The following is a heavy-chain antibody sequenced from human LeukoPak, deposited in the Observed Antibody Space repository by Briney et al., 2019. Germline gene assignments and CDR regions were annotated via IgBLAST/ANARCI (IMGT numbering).Heavy chain of an antibody. J-gene: IGHJ4*02. CDR2: IYYSATP. CDR3: ARLYYYDSSGPPL. Sequence: GNIYYSATPYYTPSLKSRVTISLDPSNNDFSLKLSSVTPADTAVYYCARLYYYDSSGPPLWGQGTMVAVSS. V-gene: IGHV4-39*02. D-gene: IGHD3-22*01.